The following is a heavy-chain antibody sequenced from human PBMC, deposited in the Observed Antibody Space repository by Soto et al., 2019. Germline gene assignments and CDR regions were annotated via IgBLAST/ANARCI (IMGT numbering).Heavy chain of an antibody. Sequence: QVQLVESGGGVVQPGTSLRLSCAASGFRFKSFVMHWVRQAPGKGLEWVAFTSYDGNNKDYGDSVKGRFTVSRDNSQNTLHLQMDFFGPEVTALYDGARWGTTGGFDLWGQGTLVSVSS. CDR3: ARWGTTGGFDL. V-gene: IGHV3-30*19. CDR2: TSYDGNNK. CDR1: GFRFKSFV. D-gene: IGHD3-16*01. J-gene: IGHJ4*02.